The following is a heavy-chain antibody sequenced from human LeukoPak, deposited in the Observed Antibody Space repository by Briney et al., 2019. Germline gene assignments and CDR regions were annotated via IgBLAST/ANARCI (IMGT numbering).Heavy chain of an antibody. D-gene: IGHD3-3*01. CDR3: TRVNDFWSGFSSF. CDR1: GGSIISSSYY. CDR2: IYYSGST. J-gene: IGHJ4*02. Sequence: SGTLSLTCTVSGGSIISSSYYWGWIRQPPGKGLEWIGTIYYSGSTYYNPSPKSRLTISVDTSKNQFSLKLSSVTAADTAVYYCTRVNDFWSGFSSFWGQGTLVTVSA. V-gene: IGHV4-39*07.